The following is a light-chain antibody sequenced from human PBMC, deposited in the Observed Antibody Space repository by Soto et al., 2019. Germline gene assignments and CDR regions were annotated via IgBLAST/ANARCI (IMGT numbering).Light chain of an antibody. CDR2: AAS. J-gene: IGKJ2*01. CDR3: QQSYSTPVT. V-gene: IGKV1-39*01. CDR1: QSISSY. Sequence: DIQMTQSPSSLSASVGDRVTITCRASQSISSYLNWYQQKPGKAHKLLIYAASSLQSGVPSRFSGSGSGTDFTLTISSLQPEDFATYYCQQSYSTPVTFGQGTNLEIK.